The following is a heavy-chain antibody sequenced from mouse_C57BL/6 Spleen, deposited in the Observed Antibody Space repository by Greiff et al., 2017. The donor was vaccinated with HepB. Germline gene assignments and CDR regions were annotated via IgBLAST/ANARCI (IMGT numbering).Heavy chain of an antibody. CDR3: AAIYYYYGGFAY. V-gene: IGHV1-15*01. CDR1: GYTFTDYE. Sequence: VKLQQSGAELVTPGASVTLSCKASGYTFTDYEMHWVKQTPVHGLEWIGAIVPETGGSAYNQKFKGKPKLTADKSSSTAYIELRSLTSEDSAVYYCAAIYYYYGGFAYWGQGTLVTVSS. D-gene: IGHD2-4*01. CDR2: IVPETGGS. J-gene: IGHJ3*01.